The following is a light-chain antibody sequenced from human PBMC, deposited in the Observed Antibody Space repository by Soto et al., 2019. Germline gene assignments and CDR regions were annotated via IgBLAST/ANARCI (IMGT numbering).Light chain of an antibody. CDR2: EAS. CDR1: QRISNY. J-gene: IGKJ1*01. Sequence: DIQMTQSPSSLSASVGDRVTITCRASQRISNYLNWYQQKPGKAPKLLIYEASSFQSGVPSRFSGSGSGTDFTLTISSLQPEDVATYYCQQSYSTFWTFGQGTKVEIK. V-gene: IGKV1-39*01. CDR3: QQSYSTFWT.